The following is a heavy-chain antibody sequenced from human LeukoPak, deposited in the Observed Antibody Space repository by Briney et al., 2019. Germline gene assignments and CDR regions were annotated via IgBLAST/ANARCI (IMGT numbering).Heavy chain of an antibody. CDR2: ISGSGGST. CDR1: GFTFSSYS. CDR3: AKEVRTTRNFDY. J-gene: IGHJ4*02. D-gene: IGHD3-10*01. V-gene: IGHV3-23*01. Sequence: GGTLRLSCAASGFTFSSYSMGWVRQAPGKGLEWVSAISGSGGSTYYADSVKGRFTISRDNAKNTLYLQMNSLRAEDTAVYYCAKEVRTTRNFDYWGQGTLVTVSS.